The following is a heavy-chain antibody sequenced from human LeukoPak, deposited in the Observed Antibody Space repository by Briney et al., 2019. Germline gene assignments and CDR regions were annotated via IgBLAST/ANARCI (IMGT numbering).Heavy chain of an antibody. CDR3: AAGPRYNWNDASYYYYGMDV. Sequence: PSETLSLTCTVSGGSISSGGYYWSWIRQHPGKGLEWIGYIYYSGSTYYNPSLKSRVTISVDTSKNQFSLKLSSVTAADTAVYYCAAGPRYNWNDASYYYYGMDVWGQGTTVTVSS. V-gene: IGHV4-31*03. J-gene: IGHJ6*02. D-gene: IGHD1-20*01. CDR1: GGSISSGGYY. CDR2: IYYSGST.